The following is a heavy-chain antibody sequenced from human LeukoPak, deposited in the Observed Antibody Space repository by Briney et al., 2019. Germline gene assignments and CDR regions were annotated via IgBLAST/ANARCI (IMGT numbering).Heavy chain of an antibody. CDR2: IYYGGRT. J-gene: IGHJ3*02. V-gene: IGHV4-59*08. CDR3: ARRNDFDI. CDR1: GGSISGLH. Sequence: SETLSLTCTVSGGSISGLHWNWIRQPPGKGLERIGYIYYGGRTDSNPSLKSRVTVSVDTSKNQFNLRLTSVTAADTAMYYCARRNDFDIWGPGTMVTVSS.